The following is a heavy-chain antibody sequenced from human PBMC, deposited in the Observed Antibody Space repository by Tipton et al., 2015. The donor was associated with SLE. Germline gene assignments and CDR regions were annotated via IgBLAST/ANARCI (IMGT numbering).Heavy chain of an antibody. CDR3: ARGPYRAAAERDWFDP. CDR1: GFTFSSYA. CDR2: ISYDGSNK. D-gene: IGHD6-13*01. V-gene: IGHV3-30*04. Sequence: SLRLSCAASGFTFSSYAMHRVRQAPGKGLEWVAVISYDGSNKYYADSVKGRFTISRDNSKNTLYLQMNSLRPEDTAVYYCARGPYRAAAERDWFDPWGQGTLVTVSS. J-gene: IGHJ5*02.